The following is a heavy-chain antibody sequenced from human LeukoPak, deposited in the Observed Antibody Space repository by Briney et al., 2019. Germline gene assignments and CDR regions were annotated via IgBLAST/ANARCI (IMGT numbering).Heavy chain of an antibody. Sequence: GGSLRLSCAASGFTFSDFYMSWIRQAPGKGLEWVSHITSTGSTTYYADSVKGRFTISRDNSKNTLYLQMNSLRAEDTAVYYCAKTHSQYYDFWSGPDAFDIWGQGTMVTVSS. D-gene: IGHD3-3*01. CDR2: ITSTGSTT. J-gene: IGHJ3*02. V-gene: IGHV3-11*04. CDR1: GFTFSDFY. CDR3: AKTHSQYYDFWSGPDAFDI.